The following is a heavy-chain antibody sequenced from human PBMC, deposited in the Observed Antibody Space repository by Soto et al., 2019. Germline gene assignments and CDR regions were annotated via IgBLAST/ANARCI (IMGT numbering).Heavy chain of an antibody. Sequence: PGGSLRLSCAASGFTVSTKYMSWVRQAPGKGLEWVSVIYSGGSTFYADSVRGRFTISRDNSKNTVNLQMNSLRAEDTAVYYCARDHWAADDWGQGTLVTVSS. V-gene: IGHV3-66*01. CDR3: ARDHWAADD. J-gene: IGHJ4*02. CDR1: GFTVSTKY. D-gene: IGHD3-16*01. CDR2: IYSGGST.